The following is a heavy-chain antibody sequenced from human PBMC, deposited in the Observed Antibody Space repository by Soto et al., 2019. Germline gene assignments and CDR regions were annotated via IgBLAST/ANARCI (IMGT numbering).Heavy chain of an antibody. CDR2: IYYSGST. CDR3: ARMYSSGWAADY. CDR1: GGSVSSGSYY. Sequence: QVQLQESGPGLVKPSETLSLTYTVSGGSVSSGSYYWSWIRQPPGKGLEWIGYIYYSGSTNYNPSLKSRVTISVDTSKNQFSLKLSSVTAADTAVYYCARMYSSGWAADYWGQGTLVTVSS. J-gene: IGHJ4*02. D-gene: IGHD6-19*01. V-gene: IGHV4-61*01.